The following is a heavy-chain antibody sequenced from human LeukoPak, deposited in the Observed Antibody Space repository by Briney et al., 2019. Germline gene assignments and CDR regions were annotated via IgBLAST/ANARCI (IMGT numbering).Heavy chain of an antibody. CDR3: ARDAGGSMDV. D-gene: IGHD3-10*01. CDR1: GFTFSAFW. J-gene: IGHJ6*04. Sequence: GGPLRLSCAASGFTFSAFWMSWVRQAPGKGLEWVANIKQEGSEKYYVDSVKGRFTISRDDAKNSLFLQMNSLRVEDTAVYYCARDAGGSMDVWGKGTTVTVSS. V-gene: IGHV3-7*01. CDR2: IKQEGSEK.